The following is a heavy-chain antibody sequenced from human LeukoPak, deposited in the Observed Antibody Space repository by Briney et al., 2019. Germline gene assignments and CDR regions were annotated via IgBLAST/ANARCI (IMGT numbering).Heavy chain of an antibody. D-gene: IGHD2-8*01. CDR2: IYHSGST. CDR3: ARVTSRLGVCDY. J-gene: IGHJ4*02. CDR1: GYSISSGYY. Sequence: SETLSLTCTVSGYSISSGYYWGWIRQPPGKGLEWIGSIYHSGSTYYNPSLKSRVTISVDTSKNQFSLKLSSVTAADTAVYYCARVTSRLGVCDYWGQGTLVTVSS. V-gene: IGHV4-38-2*02.